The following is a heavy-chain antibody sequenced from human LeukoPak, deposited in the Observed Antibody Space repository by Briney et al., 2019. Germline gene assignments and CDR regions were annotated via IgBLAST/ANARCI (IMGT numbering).Heavy chain of an antibody. CDR3: ARGPMIAENFDY. CDR2: ITSSSSYT. CDR1: GITFSNYN. Sequence: GGSLRLSCAAPGITFSNYNMNWVRQAPGKGLEWISSITSSSSYTFYADSVKGRFTISRDNAKNSLYLQMNSLRAEDTAVYYCARGPMIAENFDYWGQGTLVTVSS. J-gene: IGHJ4*02. V-gene: IGHV3-21*01. D-gene: IGHD3-22*01.